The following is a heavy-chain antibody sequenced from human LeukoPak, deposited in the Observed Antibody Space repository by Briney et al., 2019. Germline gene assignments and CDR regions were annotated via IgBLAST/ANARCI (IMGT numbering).Heavy chain of an antibody. CDR2: ISYDGSNK. J-gene: IGHJ4*02. CDR3: AKPVLRFLEWTPIDY. CDR1: GFTFSSYG. D-gene: IGHD3-3*01. Sequence: PGRSLRLSCAASGFTFSSYGMHWVRQAPGKGLEWVAVISYDGSNKYYADSVKGRFTISRDNSKNTLYLQMNSLRAEDTAVYYCAKPVLRFLEWTPIDYWGQGTLVTVSS. V-gene: IGHV3-30*18.